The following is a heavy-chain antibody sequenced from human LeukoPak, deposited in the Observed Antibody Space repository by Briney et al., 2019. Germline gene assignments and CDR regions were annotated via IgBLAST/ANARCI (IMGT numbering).Heavy chain of an antibody. CDR3: ASHDSLRSSNAFDI. V-gene: IGHV4-39*01. J-gene: IGHJ3*02. D-gene: IGHD6-6*01. CDR2: IYYSGST. CDR1: GGSISSSSYY. Sequence: SETLSLTCTVSGGSISSSSYYWGWIRQPPGKGLEWNGSIYYSGSTYYNPSLKSRVTISVDTSKNQFSLKLSSVTAADTAVYYCASHDSLRSSNAFDIWGQGTMVTVSS.